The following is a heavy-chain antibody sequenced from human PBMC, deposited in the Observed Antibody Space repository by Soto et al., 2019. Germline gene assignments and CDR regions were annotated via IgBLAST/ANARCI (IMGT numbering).Heavy chain of an antibody. CDR2: IYYSGST. J-gene: IGHJ4*02. D-gene: IGHD2-8*01. V-gene: IGHV4-30-4*01. Sequence: PSETLSLTCTVSGGSISSGDYYWSWIRQPPGKGLEWIGYIYYSGSTYYNPSLKSRVTISVDTSKNQFSQKLSSVTAADTAVYYCARDASGLTFDYWGQGTLVTVSS. CDR3: ARDASGLTFDY. CDR1: GGSISSGDYY.